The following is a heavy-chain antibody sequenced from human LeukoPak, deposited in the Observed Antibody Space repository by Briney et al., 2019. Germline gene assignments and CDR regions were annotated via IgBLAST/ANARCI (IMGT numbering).Heavy chain of an antibody. CDR2: INPNSGGT. Sequence: GASVKVSCKASGYTFTDYDMHWVRQAPGQGLEWMGWINPNSGGTNYAQKFQGRVTMTRDTSISTAYMELSRLRSDDTAVYYCARGGWSLGYCSSSSCLDWFVPWGQGTLVTVSS. CDR1: GYTFTDYD. D-gene: IGHD2-2*01. CDR3: ARGGWSLGYCSSSSCLDWFVP. V-gene: IGHV1-2*02. J-gene: IGHJ5*02.